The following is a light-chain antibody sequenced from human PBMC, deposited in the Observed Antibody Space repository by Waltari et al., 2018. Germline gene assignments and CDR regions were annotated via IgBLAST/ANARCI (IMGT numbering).Light chain of an antibody. V-gene: IGLV2-14*01. CDR2: EVS. J-gene: IGLJ1*01. CDR3: SSYTTSSAPGV. CDR1: DSDVGAYDF. Sequence: QSALTQPASVSGSPGKSITISCSGTDSDVGAYDFVSWYQQHPRKAPHRIIYEVSTRPSGISNRFSASESGNTASLTISGRRAEDEADDYCSSYTTSSAPGVFGTGTRVTVL.